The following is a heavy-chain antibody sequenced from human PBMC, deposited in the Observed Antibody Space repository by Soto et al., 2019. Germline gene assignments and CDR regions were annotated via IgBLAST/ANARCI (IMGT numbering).Heavy chain of an antibody. J-gene: IGHJ4*02. CDR1: GYTFTHYF. V-gene: IGHV1-2*02. D-gene: IGHD3-10*01. Sequence: QVRLVQSGPEVMRPGASVTVSCKASGYTFTHYFIHWVRRAPGQGLEWMGYINPKSGDTHYSQTFRGRVSMTVDTSTDTASVGLSSLKSDDTAVYFCARVPGHKNSRGDFWGQGNPLTVSS. CDR2: INPKSGDT. CDR3: ARVPGHKNSRGDF.